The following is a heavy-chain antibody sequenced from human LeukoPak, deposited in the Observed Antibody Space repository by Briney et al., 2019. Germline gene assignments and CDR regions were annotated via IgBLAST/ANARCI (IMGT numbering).Heavy chain of an antibody. CDR3: AKFPRVIGELLYYYYSMDV. Sequence: PGGSLRLSCEASGFTFSSYAMSWVRQAPGKGLEWVSAISGSGGSTYYADSVKGRFTISRDNSKNTLYLQMNSLRAEDTAVYYCAKFPRVIGELLYYYYSMDVWGQGTTVTVSS. J-gene: IGHJ6*02. CDR2: ISGSGGST. CDR1: GFTFSSYA. V-gene: IGHV3-23*01. D-gene: IGHD3-10*01.